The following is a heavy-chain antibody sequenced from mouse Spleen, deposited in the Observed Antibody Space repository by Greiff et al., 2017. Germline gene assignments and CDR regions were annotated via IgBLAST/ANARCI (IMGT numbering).Heavy chain of an antibody. CDR2: IYPRSGNT. J-gene: IGHJ1*01. CDR1: GYTFTSYG. Sequence: QVQLQQSGAELARPGASVKLSCKASGYTFTSYGISWVKQRTGQGLEWIGEIYPRSGNTYYNEKFKGKATLTADKSSSTAYMELRSLTSEDSAVYFCARDQKGHWYFDVWGAGTTVTVSS. CDR3: ARDQKGHWYFDV. V-gene: IGHV1-81*01.